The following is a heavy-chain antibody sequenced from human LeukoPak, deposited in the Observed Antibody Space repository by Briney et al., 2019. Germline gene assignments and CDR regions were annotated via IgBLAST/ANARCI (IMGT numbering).Heavy chain of an antibody. CDR2: IYTSGST. CDR3: ASCHNFGYYYYYMDV. J-gene: IGHJ6*03. CDR1: GGSVSSSSYY. V-gene: IGHV4-61*02. D-gene: IGHD3-10*01. Sequence: PSQTLSLTCTVSGGSVSSSSYYWSWTRQPAGKGLEWIGRIYTSGSTNYNPSLKSRVTISVDRSKNQFSLKLSSVTAADTDVYYCASCHNFGYYYYYMDVWGKGTTVTVSS.